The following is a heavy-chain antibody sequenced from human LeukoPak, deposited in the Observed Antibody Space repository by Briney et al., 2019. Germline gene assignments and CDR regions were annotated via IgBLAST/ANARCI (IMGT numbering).Heavy chain of an antibody. CDR3: ARALIQLWSLGMNV. CDR1: GGSFSGYY. Sequence: SETLSLTCAVYGGSFSGYYWSWIRQPPGKGLEWIGEINHSGSTNYNPSLKSRVTISVDTSKNQFSLKLSSVTAADTAVYYCARALIQLWSLGMNVWGQGTTVTVSS. V-gene: IGHV4-34*01. D-gene: IGHD5-18*01. CDR2: INHSGST. J-gene: IGHJ6*02.